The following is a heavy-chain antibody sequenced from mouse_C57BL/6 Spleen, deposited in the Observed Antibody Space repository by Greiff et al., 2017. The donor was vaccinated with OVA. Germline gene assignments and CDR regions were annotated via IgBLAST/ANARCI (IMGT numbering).Heavy chain of an antibody. V-gene: IGHV1-63*01. J-gene: IGHJ2*01. CDR2: IYPGGGYT. Sequence: QVQLQQSGAELVRPGTSVKMSCKASGYTFTTYWIGWAKQRPGHGLEWIGDIYPGGGYTNYNDKFKGKATLTADKSSSTAYMQFIGLTSKDSAIEYCARSRDSDEYYFDYWGQGTTLTVSS. CDR1: GYTFTTYW. CDR3: ARSRDSDEYYFDY.